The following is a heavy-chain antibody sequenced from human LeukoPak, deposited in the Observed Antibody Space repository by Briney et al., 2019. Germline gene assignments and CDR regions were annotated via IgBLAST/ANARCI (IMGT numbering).Heavy chain of an antibody. CDR1: GGSISSGNYY. J-gene: IGHJ4*02. CDR2: INTSGNT. CDR3: ARDARIAARRELDY. D-gene: IGHD6-6*01. V-gene: IGHV4-61*02. Sequence: PSETLSLTCTVSGGSISSGNYYWSWIRQSAGKGLEWIGRINTSGNTKYNPSLKSRVTISVDTSKNQFSLKLSSVTAADTAVYYCARDARIAARRELDYWGQGTLVTVSS.